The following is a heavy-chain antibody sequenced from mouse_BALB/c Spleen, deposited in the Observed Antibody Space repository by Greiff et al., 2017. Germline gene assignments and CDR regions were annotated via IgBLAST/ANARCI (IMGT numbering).Heavy chain of an antibody. CDR1: GYTFTSYW. CDR2: IYPGDGDT. J-gene: IGHJ3*01. V-gene: IGHV1-87*01. Sequence: QVQLKQSGAELARPGASVKLSCKASGYTFTSYWMQWVKQRPGQGLEWIGAIYPGDGDTRYTQKFKGKATLTADKSSSTAYMQLSSLASEDSAVYYCARDYRYDLFAYWGQGTLVTVSA. CDR3: ARDYRYDLFAY. D-gene: IGHD2-14*01.